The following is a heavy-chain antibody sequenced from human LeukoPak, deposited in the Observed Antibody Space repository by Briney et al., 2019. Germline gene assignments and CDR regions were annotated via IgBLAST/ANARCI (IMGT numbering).Heavy chain of an antibody. CDR2: IYHSGST. V-gene: IGHV4-39*07. Sequence: PSETLSLTCTVSGGSISSSSYYWGWIRQPPGKGLEWIGEIYHSGSTNYNPSLKSRVTISVDKSKNQFSLKLSSVTAADTAVYYCAGSGSYYDFDYWGQGTLVTVSS. D-gene: IGHD1-26*01. J-gene: IGHJ4*02. CDR1: GGSISSSSYY. CDR3: AGSGSYYDFDY.